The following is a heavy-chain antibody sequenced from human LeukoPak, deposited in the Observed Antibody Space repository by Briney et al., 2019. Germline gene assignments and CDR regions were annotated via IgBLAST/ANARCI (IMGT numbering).Heavy chain of an antibody. CDR3: ARDSDYGDYLFDY. CDR1: GFTVSSRY. V-gene: IGHV3-66*01. J-gene: IGHJ4*02. D-gene: IGHD4-17*01. CDR2: IYSGGST. Sequence: PGGSLRLSCAASGFTVSSRYMSWVRQAPGKGLEWVSVIYSGGSTYYADSVKGRFTISRDNSKNTLYLQMNSLRAEDTAVYYCARDSDYGDYLFDYWGQGILVTVSS.